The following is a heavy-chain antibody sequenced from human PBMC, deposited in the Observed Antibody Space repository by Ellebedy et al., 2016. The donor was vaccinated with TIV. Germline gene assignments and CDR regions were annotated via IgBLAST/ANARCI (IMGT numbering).Heavy chain of an antibody. CDR3: ARAGTPGGDKYYFDY. CDR1: GGPFSGYY. Sequence: SETLSLXXAVYGGPFSGYYWSWIRQPPGKGLEWIGEINHSGSTNYNPSLKSRVTISVDTSKNQFSLKLSSVTAADTAVYYCARAGTPGGDKYYFDYWGQGTLVTVSS. D-gene: IGHD1-1*01. J-gene: IGHJ4*02. CDR2: INHSGST. V-gene: IGHV4-34*01.